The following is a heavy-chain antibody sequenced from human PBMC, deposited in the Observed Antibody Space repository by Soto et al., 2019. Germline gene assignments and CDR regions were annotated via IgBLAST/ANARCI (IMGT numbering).Heavy chain of an antibody. J-gene: IGHJ4*02. V-gene: IGHV1-46*03. CDR3: VRVGGYCSSTSCPPSYDY. CDR1: GYTFTSYY. Sequence: QVQLVQSGAEVKKPGASVKVSCKASGYTFTSYYMHWVRQAPGQGLEWMGIINPSGGSTSYAQKFQGRVTMTRDTSTSTVYMELSSLRSEDTAVYYCVRVGGYCSSTSCPPSYDYWGQGTLVTVSS. CDR2: INPSGGST. D-gene: IGHD2-2*01.